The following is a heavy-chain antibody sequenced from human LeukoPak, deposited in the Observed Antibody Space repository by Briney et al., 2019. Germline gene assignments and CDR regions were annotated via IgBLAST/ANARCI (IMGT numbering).Heavy chain of an antibody. J-gene: IGHJ6*03. Sequence: GGSLRLSCAASGFTFSNAWMSWVRQAPGKGLEWVGRIKSKTDGGTTDYAAPVKGRFTISRDDSKNTLYLQMNSLRAEDTAVYYCARAVLGGVFGVPSGVYYMDVWGKGTTVTVSS. CDR1: GFTFSNAW. V-gene: IGHV3-15*01. D-gene: IGHD3-3*01. CDR2: IKSKTDGGTT. CDR3: ARAVLGGVFGVPSGVYYMDV.